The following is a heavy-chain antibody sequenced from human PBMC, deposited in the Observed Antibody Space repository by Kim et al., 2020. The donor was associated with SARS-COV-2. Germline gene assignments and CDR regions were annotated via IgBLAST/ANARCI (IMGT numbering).Heavy chain of an antibody. D-gene: IGHD3-3*02. Sequence: GGSLRLSCAASGFTFSTYWMTWVRQATGKGLEWVANIKEDGGEKYYVGSVEGRLTTSRDSAKNSLFLQMNSLRAEDTAVYYCARLHSTWGQGTLVTVSS. CDR2: IKEDGGEK. V-gene: IGHV3-7*01. J-gene: IGHJ5*02. CDR3: ARLHST. CDR1: GFTFSTYW.